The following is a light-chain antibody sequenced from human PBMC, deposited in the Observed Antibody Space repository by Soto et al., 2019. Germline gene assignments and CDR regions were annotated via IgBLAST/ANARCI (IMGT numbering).Light chain of an antibody. Sequence: QSALTQPASVSGSPGPSIAISCTGTSSDVGGYDYVSWYQQHPDKAPKLIIYEVTKRPSGVSNRFSGSKSGNTASLTISGLQPDDEADYYCSSHTSGDTRVFGSGTKLTVL. CDR3: SSHTSGDTRV. CDR2: EVT. V-gene: IGLV2-14*01. J-gene: IGLJ1*01. CDR1: SSDVGGYDY.